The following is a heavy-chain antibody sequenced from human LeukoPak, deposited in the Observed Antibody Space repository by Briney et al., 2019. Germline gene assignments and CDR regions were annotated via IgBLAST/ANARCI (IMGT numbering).Heavy chain of an antibody. J-gene: IGHJ4*02. CDR1: GFTFSSYA. CDR2: ISGGGAGT. D-gene: IGHD1-1*01. V-gene: IGHV3-23*01. Sequence: HPGGSLRLSCAASGFTFSSYAMSWVRQAPGKGLEWDSAISGGGAGTYYADSVRGRFTISRDNSKNTLYLQMNSLRAEDTALYYCAKDFVRYNIQFDYWGQGALVTVSS. CDR3: AKDFVRYNIQFDY.